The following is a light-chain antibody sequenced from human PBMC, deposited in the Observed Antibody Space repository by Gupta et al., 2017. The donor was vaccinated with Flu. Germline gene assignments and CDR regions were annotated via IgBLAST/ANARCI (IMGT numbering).Light chain of an antibody. V-gene: IGLV3-21*03. CDR3: DVWDYSSDHEV. J-gene: IGLJ3*02. CDR2: DDS. Sequence: SYVLTQPPSLSVAPGNTATITCGGNNMRPNSVHWYQQKPGQAPVLVVNDDSNRPPGIPERFSGSNSGNTATLTSSRVEAGDEADYYCDVWDYSSDHEVFGGGTKLTVL. CDR1: NMRPNS.